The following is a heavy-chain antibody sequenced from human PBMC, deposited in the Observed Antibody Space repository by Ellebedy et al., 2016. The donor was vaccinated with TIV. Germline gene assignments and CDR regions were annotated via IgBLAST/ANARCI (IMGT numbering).Heavy chain of an antibody. J-gene: IGHJ6*02. V-gene: IGHV4-38-2*01. CDR3: VLVAALRDRYYYYGVGV. CDR1: GSSISSGYY. Sequence: MPSETLSLTCSVSGSSISSGYYWGWIRQPPGRGLEWIGSMYHSGSTYYNPSLRSRVTISIDTSKSQFSLDLTSVTAADTAVYYCVLVAALRDRYYYYGVGVWGQGTTVTVSS. D-gene: IGHD2-2*01. CDR2: MYHSGST.